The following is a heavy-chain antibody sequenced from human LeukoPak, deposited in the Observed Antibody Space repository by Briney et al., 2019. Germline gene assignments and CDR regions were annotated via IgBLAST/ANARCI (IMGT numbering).Heavy chain of an antibody. CDR1: GFTFSSYG. CDR2: IWYDGSNK. Sequence: GGSLRLSCAASGFTFSSYGMHWVRQAPGKGLEWVAVIWYDGSNKYYADSVKGRFTISRDNSKNTLYLQMNSLRAEDTAVYYCAKDGYCSSTSCFRGQEYYYYYMDVWGKGTTVTVSS. D-gene: IGHD2-2*03. CDR3: AKDGYCSSTSCFRGQEYYYYYMDV. V-gene: IGHV3-33*06. J-gene: IGHJ6*03.